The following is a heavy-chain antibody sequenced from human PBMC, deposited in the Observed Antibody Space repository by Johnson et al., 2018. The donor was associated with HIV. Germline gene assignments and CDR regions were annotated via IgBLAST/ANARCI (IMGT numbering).Heavy chain of an antibody. D-gene: IGHD4-23*01. CDR1: GFNFNIYG. CDR3: AKVMTPVDWHGFDI. J-gene: IGHJ3*02. Sequence: QVHLVESGGGVVQPGRSLRLSCAASGFNFNIYGMHWVRQAPVRGLEWVAFIRYDGSYKNYVDSVKGRFTISRDNSKTTLYLQMNSLRDEDTAVYYCAKVMTPVDWHGFDIWGQGTMVTVSS. V-gene: IGHV3-30*02. CDR2: IRYDGSYK.